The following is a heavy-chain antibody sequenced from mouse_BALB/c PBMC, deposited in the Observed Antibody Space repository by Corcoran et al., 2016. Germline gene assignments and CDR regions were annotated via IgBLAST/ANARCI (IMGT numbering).Heavy chain of an antibody. D-gene: IGHD2-2*01. Sequence: QIQLVQSGPELKKPGETVKISCKDSGYTFTNYGMNWVKQAPGNGLKWMGWINTYTGEPTYADDFKGRFAFSLETSASTADVQINNLKNEDTATYFCARGRGYYDAMDYWGQGTSVTVSS. CDR1: GYTFTNYG. V-gene: IGHV9-3-1*01. CDR2: INTYTGEP. CDR3: ARGRGYYDAMDY. J-gene: IGHJ4*01.